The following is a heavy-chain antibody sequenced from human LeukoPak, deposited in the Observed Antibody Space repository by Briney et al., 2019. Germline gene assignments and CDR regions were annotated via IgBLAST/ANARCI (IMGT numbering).Heavy chain of an antibody. D-gene: IGHD3-22*01. Sequence: PGGSLRLSCAASGFTFSTYGMHWVRQAPGKGLEWVAFIRYDGSNKYYADSVKGRFTISRDNSKNTLYLQMNSLRAEDTAVYYCAKGDNYYDSSGYRDWGQGTLVTVSS. CDR3: AKGDNYYDSSGYRD. CDR2: IRYDGSNK. J-gene: IGHJ4*02. V-gene: IGHV3-30*02. CDR1: GFTFSTYG.